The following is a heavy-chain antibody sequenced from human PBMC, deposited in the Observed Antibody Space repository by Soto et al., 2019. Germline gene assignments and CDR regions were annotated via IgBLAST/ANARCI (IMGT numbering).Heavy chain of an antibody. CDR2: IYYSGST. CDR3: ARDIMGTNYYYYGMDV. V-gene: IGHV4-59*01. J-gene: IGHJ6*02. CDR1: CGSIVSFC. D-gene: IGHD2-8*01. Sequence: FETLSLPWSVVCGSIVSFCGRRIRQPPRKGLEWIGYIYYSGSTNYNPSLKSRVTISVDTSKNQFSLKLSSVTAADTAVYYCARDIMGTNYYYYGMDVWGQGTTVTVSS.